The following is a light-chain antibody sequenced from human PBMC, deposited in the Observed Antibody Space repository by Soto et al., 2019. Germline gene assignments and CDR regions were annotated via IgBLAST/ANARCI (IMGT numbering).Light chain of an antibody. CDR1: ALPTQY. CDR2: KDN. V-gene: IGLV3-25*02. J-gene: IGLJ1*01. CDR3: QSADTSGTYYV. Sequence: SYELTQSTSVSLTPGQTARITCSGDALPTQYVYWYQQKPGQAPRLIIYKDNQRPSEIPERFSASSSGTLATLTIGGIQAEDEADFYCQSADTSGTYYVFGTGTKVTVL.